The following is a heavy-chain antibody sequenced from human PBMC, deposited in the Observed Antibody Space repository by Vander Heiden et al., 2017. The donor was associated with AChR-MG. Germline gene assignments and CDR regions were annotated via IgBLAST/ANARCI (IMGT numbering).Heavy chain of an antibody. J-gene: IGHJ4*02. D-gene: IGHD6-19*01. CDR1: GSTLSSYA. Sequence: VQLLESGGGLVRPVGSLRLSCADSGSTLSSYAMSWVRQAPGKGQDWVSAISANGCSPYYADPVKGRFTISRDNPKNTLYLQMNSLRAEDTAVDYCAKDGGSGWQDPIDYWGQGTLVIVSS. CDR2: ISANGCSP. V-gene: IGHV3-23*01. CDR3: AKDGGSGWQDPIDY.